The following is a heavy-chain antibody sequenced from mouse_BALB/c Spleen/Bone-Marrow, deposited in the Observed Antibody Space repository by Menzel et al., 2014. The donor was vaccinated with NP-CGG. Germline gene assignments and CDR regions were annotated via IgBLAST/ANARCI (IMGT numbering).Heavy chain of an antibody. Sequence: QVQLQQSGAELVTPGASVKLSCKASGYTFTTYWMHWVKQRPGHGLEWIGQVDPSDGYTNYSQMFKGKATLTVDKSSSTAYMQLSSLSSEDSAVYYCAREGDNFAWFAYWGQGTLVTVSA. J-gene: IGHJ3*01. D-gene: IGHD1-3*01. CDR3: AREGDNFAWFAY. CDR1: GYTFTTYW. V-gene: IGHV1-69*02. CDR2: VDPSDGYT.